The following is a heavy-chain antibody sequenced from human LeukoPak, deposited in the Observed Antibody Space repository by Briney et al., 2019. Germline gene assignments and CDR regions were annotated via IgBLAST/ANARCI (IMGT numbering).Heavy chain of an antibody. CDR1: GYTFTSYG. D-gene: IGHD3-16*01. V-gene: IGHV1-8*02. CDR2: MNPNSGNT. J-gene: IGHJ3*02. CDR3: ARGKWGIDDAFDI. Sequence: ASVKVSCKASGYTFTSYGISWVRQAPGRGLEWMGWMNPNSGNTGYAQKFQGRVTMTRNTSISTAYMELSSLRSEDTAVHYCARGKWGIDDAFDIWGQGTMVTVSS.